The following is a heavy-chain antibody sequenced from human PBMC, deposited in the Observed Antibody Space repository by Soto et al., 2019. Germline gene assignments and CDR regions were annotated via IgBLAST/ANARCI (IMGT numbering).Heavy chain of an antibody. CDR1: GFTLSSYW. CDR3: ARDGEGY. CDR2: INTDGSAT. J-gene: IGHJ4*02. D-gene: IGHD2-21*01. Sequence: GGSLRLSCAASGFTLSSYWMHWVRQVPGKGLVWVSRINTDGSATNYADSVKGRFTVSRDNAKNTQYLQMNSLRAEDTAVYYCARDGEGYWGQGTLVTVSS. V-gene: IGHV3-74*01.